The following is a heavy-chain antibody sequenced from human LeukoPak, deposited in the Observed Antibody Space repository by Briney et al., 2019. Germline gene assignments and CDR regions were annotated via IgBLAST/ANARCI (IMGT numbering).Heavy chain of an antibody. V-gene: IGHV4-59*01. CDR1: GGSISSYY. CDR2: IYYSGST. Sequence: PSETLSLTCTVSGGSISSYYWSWIRQPPGKGLEWIGYIYYSGSTNYNPSLKSRVTISVDTSKNQFSLKLSSVTAADTAVYYCARDGYSSGWSHVAFDIWGQGTMVTVSS. J-gene: IGHJ3*02. CDR3: ARDGYSSGWSHVAFDI. D-gene: IGHD6-19*01.